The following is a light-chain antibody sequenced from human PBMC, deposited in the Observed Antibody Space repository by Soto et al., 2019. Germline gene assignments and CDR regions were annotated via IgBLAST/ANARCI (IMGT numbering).Light chain of an antibody. V-gene: IGLV2-14*01. CDR2: DVS. CDR3: SSYTSSSTLLVV. CDR1: SSDVGGYNY. Sequence: QSALTQPASVSGSPGQSITISCTGTSSDVGGYNYVSWYQQHPGKAPKLMIYDVSNRPSGVSNRFSSSKSGNTASLTISGLQAEDEADYYCSSYTSSSTLLVVFGGGIKVPS. J-gene: IGLJ2*01.